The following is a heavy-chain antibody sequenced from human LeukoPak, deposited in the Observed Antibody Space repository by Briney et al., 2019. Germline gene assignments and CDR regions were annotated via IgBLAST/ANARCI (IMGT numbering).Heavy chain of an antibody. V-gene: IGHV2-70*04. CDR1: GFSLSTSGMR. CDR2: IDWDDDK. D-gene: IGHD3-16*01. Sequence: SGPTLVNPTQTLTLTCTFSGFSLSTSGMRVSWIRQPPGKALEWLARIDWDDDKFHSTSLKTRLTISKDTSKNQVVLTMTNMDPVDTATYYCARSDYVSYGMDVWGKGTTVTVSS. J-gene: IGHJ6*04. CDR3: ARSDYVSYGMDV.